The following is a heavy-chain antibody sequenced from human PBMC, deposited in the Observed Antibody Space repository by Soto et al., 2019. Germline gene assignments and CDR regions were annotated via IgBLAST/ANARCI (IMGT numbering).Heavy chain of an antibody. J-gene: IGHJ6*02. D-gene: IGHD3-10*01. CDR1: GFTFSSYA. CDR3: AVWFGEYHYGMDV. Sequence: GGSLRLSCAASGFTFSSYAMNWVRQAPGKGLEWVSAISGSGGSTYYADSVKGRFTISRDNSKNTLYLQMNSLRAEDTAVYYCAVWFGEYHYGMDVWGQGTTVTVSS. CDR2: ISGSGGST. V-gene: IGHV3-23*01.